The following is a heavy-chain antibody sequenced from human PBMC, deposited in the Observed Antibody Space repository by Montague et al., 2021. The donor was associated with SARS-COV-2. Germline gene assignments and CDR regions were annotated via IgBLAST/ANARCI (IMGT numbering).Heavy chain of an antibody. D-gene: IGHD3-10*02. CDR3: VREKAGGLRNVIDI. V-gene: IGHV4-38-2*02. CDR2: IYHSGTT. J-gene: IGHJ3*02. CDR1: GFSIGSGDD. Sequence: SETLSLTCTVSGFSIGSGDDWGWIRQPPGKGLEWIGSIYHSGTTYYKPSLQSRLTMSIDTSTNQFSLRLTSVTAADTAVFFCVREKAGGLRNVIDIWGQGTTVTVSS.